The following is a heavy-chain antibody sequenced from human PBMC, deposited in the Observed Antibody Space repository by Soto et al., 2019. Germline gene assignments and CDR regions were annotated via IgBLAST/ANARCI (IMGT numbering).Heavy chain of an antibody. CDR2: TYYRSKWYN. CDR3: ERAEGWFHC. J-gene: IGHJ5*01. Sequence: SHTLSLTCAISGDSVSSKSAAWNWIMQSPSRGLEWLGRTYYRSKWYNEYAQSVKSRITINPDTSKNQFYMQVNYVNNEDRDVDYCERAEGWFHCWGKGILVTV. CDR1: GDSVSSKSAA. V-gene: IGHV6-1*01.